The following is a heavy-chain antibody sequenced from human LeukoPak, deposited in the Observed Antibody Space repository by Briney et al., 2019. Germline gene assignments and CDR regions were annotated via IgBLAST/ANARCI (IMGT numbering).Heavy chain of an antibody. V-gene: IGHV1-18*01. J-gene: IGHJ5*02. CDR2: ISAYNGNT. CDR3: ARGYCSGGSCYENWFDP. D-gene: IGHD2-15*01. CDR1: GYTFTSYC. Sequence: ASVKLSCKAYGYTFTSYCMSWVRQAPGQGLEWMGWISAYNGNTNYAQKLQGRVTMTTDTSTSTAYMELRSLRSDDTAVYYCARGYCSGGSCYENWFDPWGQGTLVTVSS.